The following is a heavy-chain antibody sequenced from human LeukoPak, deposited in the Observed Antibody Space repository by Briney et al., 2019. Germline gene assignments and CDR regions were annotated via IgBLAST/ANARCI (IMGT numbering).Heavy chain of an antibody. Sequence: ETLSLTCTVSGGSIGSSYFYWGWIRQPPGKGLEWVASINSDGSEGYYADVVKGRFTISRDNAKNSLYLQINSLRAEDTAVYYCARSSYSSSSSVWGQGTMVTVSS. V-gene: IGHV3-7*03. CDR1: GGSIGSSYF. D-gene: IGHD6-6*01. CDR3: ARSSYSSSSSV. CDR2: INSDGSEG. J-gene: IGHJ3*01.